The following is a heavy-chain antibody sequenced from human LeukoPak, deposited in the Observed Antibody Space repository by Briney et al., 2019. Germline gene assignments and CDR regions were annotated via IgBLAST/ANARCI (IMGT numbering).Heavy chain of an antibody. Sequence: GGSLRLSCAASGLTFSSYAMSWVRQAPGKGLEWVSAISGSGGSTYYADSVKGRFTISRDNSKNTLYLQMNSLRAEDTAVYYCAKSVEYGDYPGSFDYWGQGTLVTVSS. CDR3: AKSVEYGDYPGSFDY. V-gene: IGHV3-23*01. CDR2: ISGSGGST. J-gene: IGHJ4*02. CDR1: GLTFSSYA. D-gene: IGHD4-17*01.